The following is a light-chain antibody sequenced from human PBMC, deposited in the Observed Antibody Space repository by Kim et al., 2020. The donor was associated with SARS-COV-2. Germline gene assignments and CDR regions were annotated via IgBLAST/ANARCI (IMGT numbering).Light chain of an antibody. V-gene: IGLV2-14*01. CDR2: GVR. CDR3: TSYTISSTWV. CDR1: SNDIDAYNY. Sequence: QSALTQPASVSGSPGQSITISCTGTSNDIDAYNYVSWYQQHPGKAPKLLISGVRKRPSGVSNRFSGSKSGSTASLTISGLQAEDEADYYCTSYTISSTWVFGGGTKLTVL. J-gene: IGLJ3*02.